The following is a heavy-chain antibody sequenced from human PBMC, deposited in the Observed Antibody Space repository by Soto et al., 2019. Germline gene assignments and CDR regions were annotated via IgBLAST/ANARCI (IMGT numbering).Heavy chain of an antibody. D-gene: IGHD2-15*01. J-gene: IGHJ4*02. V-gene: IGHV4-39*01. CDR2: IFYTGTT. CDR3: AKIRVVGILKYYFDI. Sequence: LHLQESGPGLLKPSETLSLTCSVSGGPTSDSNHNWAWVRHPTGNGLGWIGNIFYTGTTSSTPSLKGRLTMSIDTSENQFSLKLSSVTAADTAVYYCAKIRVVGILKYYFDIWGRGTQVTVSS. CDR1: GGPTSDSNHN.